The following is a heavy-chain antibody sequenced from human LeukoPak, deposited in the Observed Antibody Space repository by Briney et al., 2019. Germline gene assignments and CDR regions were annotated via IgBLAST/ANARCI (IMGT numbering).Heavy chain of an antibody. CDR3: ARTHTYCGGDCYYGYYYYMDV. D-gene: IGHD2-21*01. V-gene: IGHV4-4*07. J-gene: IGHJ6*03. CDR1: GGSISSYY. Sequence: SETLSLTCTVSGGSISSYYWSWIRQPAGKGLEWIGRIYTSGSTNYNPSLKSRVTMSVDTSKNQFSLKLSSVTAADTAVYYCARTHTYCGGDCYYGYYYYMDVWGKGTTVTVSS. CDR2: IYTSGST.